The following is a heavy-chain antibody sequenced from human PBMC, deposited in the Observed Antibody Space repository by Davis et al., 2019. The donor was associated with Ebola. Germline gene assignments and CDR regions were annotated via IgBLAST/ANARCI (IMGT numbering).Heavy chain of an antibody. Sequence: SVKVSCKASGGTFSSYAISWVRQAPGQGLEWMGGIIPIFGTANYAQKFQGRVTITADESTSTAYMELSSLRSDDTAVYYCARDIGLVTPAWFDPWGQGTLVTVSS. CDR2: IIPIFGTA. CDR1: GGTFSSYA. J-gene: IGHJ5*02. D-gene: IGHD4-23*01. V-gene: IGHV1-69*13. CDR3: ARDIGLVTPAWFDP.